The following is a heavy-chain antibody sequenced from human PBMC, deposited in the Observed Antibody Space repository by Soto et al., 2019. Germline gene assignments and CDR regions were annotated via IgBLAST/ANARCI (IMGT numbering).Heavy chain of an antibody. Sequence: SWTLALSCAACGGSFSGYYWNWIRQPPGKGLEWIGEIDHSGYTNYNPSLKSRVTISVDTSKNQFSLRLTSVTAADTAVYYCARVRDWFDPWAQGTLGTVSS. CDR2: IDHSGYT. CDR1: GGSFSGYY. V-gene: IGHV4-34*01. D-gene: IGHD3-3*01. CDR3: ARVRDWFDP. J-gene: IGHJ5*02.